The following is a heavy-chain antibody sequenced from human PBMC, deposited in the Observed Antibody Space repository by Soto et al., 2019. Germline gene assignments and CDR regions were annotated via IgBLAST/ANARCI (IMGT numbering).Heavy chain of an antibody. CDR1: GFTFSDFW. D-gene: IGHD6-6*01. J-gene: IGHJ4*02. CDR3: ARWPRLLDS. CDR2: ISSDGRET. V-gene: IGHV3-7*01. Sequence: GGSLRLSCAASGFTFSDFWMNWVRQAPEKGLEWVAYISSDGRETNHVASVKGRFTISRDNAKNSLYLQMNSLRAEDTAVYYCARWPRLLDSWGQGTLVTVSS.